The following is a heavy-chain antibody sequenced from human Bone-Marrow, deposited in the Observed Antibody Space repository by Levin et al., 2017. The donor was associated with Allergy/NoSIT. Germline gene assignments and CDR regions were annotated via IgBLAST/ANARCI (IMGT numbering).Heavy chain of an antibody. Sequence: GESLKISCEASVFTFSAYWMTWVRQAPGKGLEWVASIDRDENEKYYVESVKGRFTISRDNAKNTLYLQMSSLRAEDTAVYYCARIYDSSGYYSGVGTLDIWGQGTRVTVSS. D-gene: IGHD3-22*01. CDR3: ARIYDSSGYYSGVGTLDI. V-gene: IGHV3-7*01. J-gene: IGHJ3*02. CDR2: IDRDENEK. CDR1: VFTFSAYW.